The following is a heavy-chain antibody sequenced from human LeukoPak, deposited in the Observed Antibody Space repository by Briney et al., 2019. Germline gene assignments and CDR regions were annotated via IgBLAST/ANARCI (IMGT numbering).Heavy chain of an antibody. CDR2: ISYDGSNK. Sequence: GGSLRLSCAPSGFTFSSYAMHWVRQAPGKGLEWVAVISYDGSNKYYADSVKGRFTISRDNSKNTLYLQMNSLRAEDTAVYYCARASERWLHLSLVDYWGQGTLVTVSS. CDR3: ARASERWLHLSLVDY. D-gene: IGHD5-24*01. J-gene: IGHJ4*02. V-gene: IGHV3-30-3*01. CDR1: GFTFSSYA.